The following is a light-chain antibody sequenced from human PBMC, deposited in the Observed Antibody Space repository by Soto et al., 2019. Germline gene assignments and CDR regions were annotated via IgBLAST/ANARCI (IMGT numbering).Light chain of an antibody. CDR3: QVWASGTGV. Sequence: SYELTQPPSVSVSPGQTASITCSGDTLGDKYACWYQQKPGQSPVLVLYQDDKRPSGIPERFSGSNSGNTATLTITGTQTMVEADYYCQVWASGTGVFGGGTKLTVL. CDR2: QDD. J-gene: IGLJ2*01. CDR1: TLGDKY. V-gene: IGLV3-1*01.